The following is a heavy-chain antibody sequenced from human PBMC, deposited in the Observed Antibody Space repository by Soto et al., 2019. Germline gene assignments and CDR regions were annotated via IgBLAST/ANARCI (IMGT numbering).Heavy chain of an antibody. CDR3: ARGATVTSPAAFDI. D-gene: IGHD4-4*01. CDR2: IWYDGSNK. CDR1: GFTFSSYG. V-gene: IGHV3-33*08. Sequence: LRLSCAASGFTFSSYGIHWVRQAPGKGLEWVAVIWYDGSNKYYADSVKGRFTISRDNSKNTLYLQMNSLRAEDTAVYYCARGATVTSPAAFDIWGQGTMVTVSS. J-gene: IGHJ3*02.